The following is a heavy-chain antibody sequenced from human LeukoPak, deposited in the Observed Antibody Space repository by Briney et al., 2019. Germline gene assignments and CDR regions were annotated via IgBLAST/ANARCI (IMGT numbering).Heavy chain of an antibody. J-gene: IGHJ5*02. CDR2: IIPIFGTA. D-gene: IGHD2-15*01. CDR3: AIDLPYCSGGSCYPHNWFDP. Sequence: GASVKLSCKASGGTFSSYAISWVRQAPGQGLEWMGRIIPIFGTANYAQKFQGRVTITTDESTSTAYMELSSLRSEDTAVYYCAIDLPYCSGGSCYPHNWFDPWGEGTLVTVSS. V-gene: IGHV1-69*05. CDR1: GGTFSSYA.